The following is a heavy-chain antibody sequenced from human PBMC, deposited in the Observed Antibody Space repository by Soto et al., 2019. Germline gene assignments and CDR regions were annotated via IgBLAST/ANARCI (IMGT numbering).Heavy chain of an antibody. CDR3: ARGRVWTSPSPEGVQFYCSMHV. Sequence: QVQLVQSGAEVKKPGASVRVSCKASGYTFTGNFMHWVRQAPGQGLEWVVWINPNNGPTKYAQKFQGRVPLTRDTPTITAYMDLSRVRSDDTAVYYGARGRVWTSPSPEGVQFYCSMHVWGQGTTGTV. J-gene: IGHJ6*02. CDR1: GYTFTGNF. CDR2: INPNNGPT. V-gene: IGHV1-2*02. D-gene: IGHD6-6*01.